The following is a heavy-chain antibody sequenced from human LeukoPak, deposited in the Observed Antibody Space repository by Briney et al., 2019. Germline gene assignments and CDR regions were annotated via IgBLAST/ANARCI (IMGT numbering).Heavy chain of an antibody. Sequence: PGGSLRLSCAASGFTFSSYSMNWVRQAPGKGLEWVSHISSSSSTIYYADSVKGRFTISRDNAKNSLYLQMNSLRAEDTAVYYCARGDTVTTGGFDYWGQGTLVTVSS. CDR1: GFTFSSYS. V-gene: IGHV3-48*04. CDR2: ISSSSSTI. D-gene: IGHD4-17*01. J-gene: IGHJ4*02. CDR3: ARGDTVTTGGFDY.